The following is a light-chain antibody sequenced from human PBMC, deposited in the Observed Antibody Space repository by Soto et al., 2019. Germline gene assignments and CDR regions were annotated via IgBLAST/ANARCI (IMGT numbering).Light chain of an antibody. CDR3: QQYNSYSYT. Sequence: DIQMTQSPSTLSAPVGDRVTITCRASQSISSWLAWYQQKPGKAPKLLIYKASSLESGVPSRFSSSGSGTEFTLTISSLQPDDFATYYCQQYNSYSYTFGQGTRLEIK. J-gene: IGKJ5*01. CDR1: QSISSW. CDR2: KAS. V-gene: IGKV1-5*03.